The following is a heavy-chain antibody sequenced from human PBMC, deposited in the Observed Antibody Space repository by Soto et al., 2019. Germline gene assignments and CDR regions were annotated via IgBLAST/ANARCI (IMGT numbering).Heavy chain of an antibody. V-gene: IGHV3-48*02. D-gene: IGHD6-19*01. Sequence: GGSLRLSCAASGFTFSTFSMNWVRQAPGRGLELISYISGGGRPISYADSVKGRFTISRDNAKNSLYLQMDSLTDEDTAVYYCARDLGWAFDSWGQGTLVTVSS. CDR1: GFTFSTFS. CDR3: ARDLGWAFDS. J-gene: IGHJ4*02. CDR2: ISGGGRPI.